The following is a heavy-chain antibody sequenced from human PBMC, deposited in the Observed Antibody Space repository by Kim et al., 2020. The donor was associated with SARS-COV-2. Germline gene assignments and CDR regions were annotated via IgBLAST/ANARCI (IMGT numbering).Heavy chain of an antibody. D-gene: IGHD3-10*01. Sequence: AQKFQGRVTMTRDTSISTAYMEVSRLRSDDTAVYYCARNSGGSIYTRFDPWGQGTLVTVSS. J-gene: IGHJ5*02. CDR3: ARNSGGSIYTRFDP. V-gene: IGHV1-2*02.